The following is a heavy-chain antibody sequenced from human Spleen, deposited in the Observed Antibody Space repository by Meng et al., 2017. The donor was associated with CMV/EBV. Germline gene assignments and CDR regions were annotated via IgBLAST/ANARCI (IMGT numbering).Heavy chain of an antibody. CDR1: GGSISSSSYY. CDR2: IYYSGST. J-gene: IGHJ5*02. D-gene: IGHD2-2*01. CDR3: ARLLGYCSSTSCYQLDP. Sequence: SETLSLTCTVSGGSISSSSYYWGWIRQPPGKGLEWIGSIYYSGSTYYNPSLNSRVTISVDMSKNQFSLKLSSVTAADTAVYYCARLLGYCSSTSCYQLDPWGQGTLVTVSS. V-gene: IGHV4-39*07.